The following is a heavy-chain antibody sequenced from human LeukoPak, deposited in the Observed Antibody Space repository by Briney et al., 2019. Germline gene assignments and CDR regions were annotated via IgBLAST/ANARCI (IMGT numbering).Heavy chain of an antibody. Sequence: SVKVSCKASVGTFSSYAISWVRQAPGQGLEGMGRIIPILGIADYAQKFQGRVTITADKSTSTAYMELSSLRSEDTAVYYCARVRGAAAGTNAFDIWGQGTMVTVSS. V-gene: IGHV1-69*04. D-gene: IGHD6-13*01. CDR1: VGTFSSYA. CDR2: IIPILGIA. CDR3: ARVRGAAAGTNAFDI. J-gene: IGHJ3*02.